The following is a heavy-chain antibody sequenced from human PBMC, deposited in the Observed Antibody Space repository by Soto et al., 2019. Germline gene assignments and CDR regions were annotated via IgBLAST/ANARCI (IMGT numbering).Heavy chain of an antibody. CDR2: IYYSGST. CDR3: ERANTLLRGYSGYNPDYGMDV. J-gene: IGHJ6*02. D-gene: IGHD5-12*01. CDR1: GGSISSGGYY. Sequence: SETLSLTCTVSGGSISSGGYYWSWIRQHPGKGLEWIGYIYYSGSTYYNPSLKSRVTISVDTSKNQFSLKLSSVTAADTAVYYCERANTLLRGYSGYNPDYGMDVWGQGTTVTVSS. V-gene: IGHV4-31*03.